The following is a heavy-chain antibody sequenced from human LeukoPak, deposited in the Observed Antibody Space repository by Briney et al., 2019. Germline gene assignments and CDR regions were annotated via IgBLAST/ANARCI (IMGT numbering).Heavy chain of an antibody. Sequence: SETLCLTCTVSGGSISRDWLSWIRQPPGKGLEWTGHLYYSGSTTYNSSLKSRVTISVDRSKNQFSLKLSSVTAADTAVYYCARGEYMTSPDYWGQGTLVAVSS. J-gene: IGHJ4*02. CDR1: GGSISRDW. D-gene: IGHD2/OR15-2a*01. V-gene: IGHV4-59*01. CDR2: LYYSGST. CDR3: ARGEYMTSPDY.